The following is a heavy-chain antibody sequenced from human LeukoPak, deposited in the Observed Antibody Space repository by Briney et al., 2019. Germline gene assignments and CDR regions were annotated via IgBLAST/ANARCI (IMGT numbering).Heavy chain of an antibody. CDR2: IIPIFGTA. CDR3: ARGGPSILVVVAAQYDAFDI. Sequence: SVKVSCKASGGTFSSYAISWVRQAPGQGLEWMGGIIPIFGTANYAQKFQGRVAITADESTSTAYMELSSLRSEDTAVYYCARGGPSILVVVAAQYDAFDIWGQGTMVTVSS. J-gene: IGHJ3*02. V-gene: IGHV1-69*13. D-gene: IGHD2-15*01. CDR1: GGTFSSYA.